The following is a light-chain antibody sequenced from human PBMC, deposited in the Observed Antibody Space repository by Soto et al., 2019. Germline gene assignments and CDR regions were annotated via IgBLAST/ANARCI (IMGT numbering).Light chain of an antibody. CDR3: QKYNSAPRT. V-gene: IGKV1-27*01. CDR1: QGISNY. CDR2: AAS. J-gene: IGKJ1*01. Sequence: DIQMTQSPSTLSGSVGDRVTNTCRASQGISNYLSWYQQKPGKVPELLIYAASTFQSGVPSRFSGSGSGTDFTRTISSLQPEDVATYYCQKYNSAPRTFGQGTNADVK.